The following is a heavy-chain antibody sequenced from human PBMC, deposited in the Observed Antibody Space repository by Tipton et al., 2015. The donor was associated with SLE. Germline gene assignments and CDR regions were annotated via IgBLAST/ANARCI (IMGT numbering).Heavy chain of an antibody. CDR1: DDSFSTYY. V-gene: IGHV4-59*01. J-gene: IGHJ6*03. Sequence: LSLSCTVFDDSFSTYYWSWIRQRPGGGLEWIGYIYYSGSTDYNPSLKSRVTISVDTSKNQFSLNLSSVTAADTAIYYCARVGYSGTSPYYYYYMDVWGKGTTVTVSS. CDR3: ARVGYSGTSPYYYYYMDV. D-gene: IGHD1-26*01. CDR2: IYYSGST.